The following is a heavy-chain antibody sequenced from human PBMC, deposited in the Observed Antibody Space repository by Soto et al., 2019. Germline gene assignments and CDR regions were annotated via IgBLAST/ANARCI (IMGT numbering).Heavy chain of an antibody. CDR2: ISYDGSNK. CDR1: GFTFSSYT. J-gene: IGHJ6*02. Sequence: SLRLSCAASGFTFSSYTMHWVRQAPGKGLEWAAVISYDGSNKYYADSVKGRFTISRDNSKNTLYLQMNSLRAEDTAVYYCARGDCSSTSCYIGNYYYYYYGMDVWGQGTTVTVSS. CDR3: ARGDCSSTSCYIGNYYYYYYGMDV. D-gene: IGHD2-2*02. V-gene: IGHV3-30-3*01.